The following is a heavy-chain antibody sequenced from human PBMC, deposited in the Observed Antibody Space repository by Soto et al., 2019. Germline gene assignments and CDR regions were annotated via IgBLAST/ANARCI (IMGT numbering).Heavy chain of an antibody. CDR1: GYTFTSYG. Sequence: QVQLVQSGAEVKKPGASVKVSCKASGYTFTSYGISWVRQAPGQGLEWMGWINPYNGNTNYAQKLQGRVTMTTDTSTITAYMELRSLGSDDTAVYSCARDWFGIDYWGEGSLVTVSS. D-gene: IGHD3-16*01. V-gene: IGHV1-18*01. CDR2: INPYNGNT. CDR3: ARDWFGIDY. J-gene: IGHJ4*02.